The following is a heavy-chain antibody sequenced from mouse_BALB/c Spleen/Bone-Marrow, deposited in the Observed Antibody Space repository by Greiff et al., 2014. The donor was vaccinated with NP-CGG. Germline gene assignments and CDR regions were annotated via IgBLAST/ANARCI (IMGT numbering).Heavy chain of an antibody. J-gene: IGHJ4*01. Sequence: QVQLQQSGAELVKPGASVKLSCKASGYTFTSYYMYWVKQRPGQCLEWFGEINPSNGGTNFNEKFKNKATLTVDKSSSTAYMQLSSLTSEDSAVYYCSRGRRDALDYWGQGTSVTVSS. CDR2: INPSNGGT. CDR3: SRGRRDALDY. CDR1: GYTFTSYY. V-gene: IGHV1S16*01.